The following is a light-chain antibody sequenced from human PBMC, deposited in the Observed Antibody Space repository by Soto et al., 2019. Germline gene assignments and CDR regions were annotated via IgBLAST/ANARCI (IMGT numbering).Light chain of an antibody. CDR2: DVS. Sequence: DIQMTQSPSTLSASVGDRVTITCRASQSSSTWLAWYQQKPGKAPKILIFDVSTLQSGDPSRFSGSGSGTEFTLAISSLQPDDFATYYCQQYNNDWTFGQGTKVEIK. J-gene: IGKJ1*01. CDR1: QSSSTW. CDR3: QQYNNDWT. V-gene: IGKV1-5*01.